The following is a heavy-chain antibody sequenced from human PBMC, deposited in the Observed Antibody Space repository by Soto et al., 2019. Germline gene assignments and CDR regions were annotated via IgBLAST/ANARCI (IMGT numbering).Heavy chain of an antibody. CDR2: ISSSSSTI. D-gene: IGHD6-13*01. J-gene: IGHJ5*02. Sequence: GGSLRLSCAASGFTFSSYSMNWVRQAPGKGLEWVSYISSSSSTIYYADSVKGRFTISRDNAKNSLYLQMNSLRAEDTAVYYCARDPLYSSSPLFDPCGQGTLVTVSS. CDR1: GFTFSSYS. CDR3: ARDPLYSSSPLFDP. V-gene: IGHV3-48*01.